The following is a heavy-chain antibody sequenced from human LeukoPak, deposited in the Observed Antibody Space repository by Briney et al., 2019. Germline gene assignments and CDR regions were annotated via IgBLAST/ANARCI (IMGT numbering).Heavy chain of an antibody. V-gene: IGHV4-30-2*01. J-gene: IGHJ4*02. D-gene: IGHD1-14*01. CDR2: IYHSGST. CDR3: ARDRGGTLDY. Sequence: PSQTLSLTCAVSGGSISSGGYSWSWIRQPPGKGLEWIGYIYHSGSTYYNPSLKSRVTISVDRSKNQFSLKLSSVTAADTAVYYCARDRGGTLDYWGQGTLVTASS. CDR1: GGSISSGGYS.